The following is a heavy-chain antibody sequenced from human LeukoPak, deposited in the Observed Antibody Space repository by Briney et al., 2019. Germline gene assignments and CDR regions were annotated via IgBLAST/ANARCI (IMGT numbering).Heavy chain of an antibody. D-gene: IGHD6-19*01. J-gene: IGHJ6*02. CDR3: ARGGGYSGGPTSGMDV. Sequence: GGSLRLSCAASGFTFSSYWMTWVRQAPGKGLEWVANIKQDGSENYYVDSVKGRFTISRDNAKNSLSLQMNSLRAEDTAVYYCARGGGYSGGPTSGMDVWGQGTTVTVSS. V-gene: IGHV3-7*05. CDR2: IKQDGSEN. CDR1: GFTFSSYW.